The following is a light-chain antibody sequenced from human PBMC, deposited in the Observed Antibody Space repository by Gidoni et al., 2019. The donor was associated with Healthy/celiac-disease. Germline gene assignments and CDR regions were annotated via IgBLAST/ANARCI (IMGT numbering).Light chain of an antibody. Sequence: DIVLTQSPATLSLSPGERATLSCRASQSVRSYLHLYQQKPGQAPRLLIYDASNRATGIPARFSGSGSGTDFTLTISSLEPEDFAVYYCQQRSNWPPLTFGGGTKVEIK. V-gene: IGKV3-11*01. J-gene: IGKJ4*01. CDR3: QQRSNWPPLT. CDR2: DAS. CDR1: QSVRSY.